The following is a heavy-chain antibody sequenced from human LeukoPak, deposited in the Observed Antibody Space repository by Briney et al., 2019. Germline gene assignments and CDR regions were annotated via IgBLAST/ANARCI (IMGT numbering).Heavy chain of an antibody. CDR3: AAERWLQLGDAFDI. CDR2: INSDGSSA. J-gene: IGHJ3*02. V-gene: IGHV3-74*01. Sequence: PGGSLRLSCAASGFTFSSHWMHWVRQVPGRGLVWVSRINSDGSSATYTDSVKGRFTISRHNARNSLYLQMKSLRAEDTAVYYCAAERWLQLGDAFDIWGQGTMVTVSS. CDR1: GFTFSSHW. D-gene: IGHD5-24*01.